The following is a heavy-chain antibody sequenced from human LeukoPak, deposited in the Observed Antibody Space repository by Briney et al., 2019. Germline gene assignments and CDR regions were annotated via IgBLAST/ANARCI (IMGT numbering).Heavy chain of an antibody. CDR2: INSDGSST. CDR3: ARDAESASWFDY. D-gene: IGHD2-2*01. J-gene: IGHJ4*02. CDR1: GFTFSSYW. V-gene: IGHV3-74*01. Sequence: GGSLRLSCAASGFTFSSYWMHWVRQAPGKGLVWVSRINSDGSSTSYADSVKGRFTISRDNAKNSLYLQMNNLRAEDTAVYYCARDAESASWFDYWGQGTLVTVSS.